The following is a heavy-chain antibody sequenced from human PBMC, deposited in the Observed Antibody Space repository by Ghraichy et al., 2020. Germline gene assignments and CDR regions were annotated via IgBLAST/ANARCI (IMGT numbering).Heavy chain of an antibody. V-gene: IGHV2-5*01. CDR2: IYWNDDK. J-gene: IGHJ5*02. Sequence: SGPTLVKPTQTLTLTCTFSGFSLSTSGVGVGWIRQPPGKALEWLALIYWNDDKRYSPSLKSRLTITKDTSKNQVVLTMTNMDPVDTATYYCAHSSMYYDFWSGYYRGGVFDPWGQGTLVTVSS. CDR3: AHSSMYYDFWSGYYRGGVFDP. D-gene: IGHD3-3*01. CDR1: GFSLSTSGVG.